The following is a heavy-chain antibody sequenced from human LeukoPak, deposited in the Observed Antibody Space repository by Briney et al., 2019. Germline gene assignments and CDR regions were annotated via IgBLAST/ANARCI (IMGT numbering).Heavy chain of an antibody. CDR2: ITSSSNLI. J-gene: IGHJ6*03. V-gene: IGHV3-21*06. Sequence: PGGSLRLSCAASGFTFSYYSMTWVRQAPGRGLEWVSCITSSSNLIFYSDSARGRFTISRDNAKNLLYLHMNSLRVEDTAVYYCAKLDRGDYSSTPVPYYNYYMNVWGKGTTVTVSS. D-gene: IGHD6-13*01. CDR3: AKLDRGDYSSTPVPYYNYYMNV. CDR1: GFTFSYYS.